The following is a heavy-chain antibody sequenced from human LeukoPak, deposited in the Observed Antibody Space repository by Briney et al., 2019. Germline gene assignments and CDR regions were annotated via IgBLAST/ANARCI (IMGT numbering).Heavy chain of an antibody. CDR3: ARDLHAADFWSGYSSNPYDY. V-gene: IGHV3-48*04. CDR1: GFTFSSYS. CDR2: ISSSSGTI. Sequence: GGSLRLSCAASGFTFSSYSMNWVRQAPGKGLEWVSYISSSSGTIYYADSVKGRFTISRDNAKNSLYLQMNSLRAEDTAVYYCARDLHAADFWSGYSSNPYDYWGQGTLVTVSS. D-gene: IGHD3-3*01. J-gene: IGHJ4*02.